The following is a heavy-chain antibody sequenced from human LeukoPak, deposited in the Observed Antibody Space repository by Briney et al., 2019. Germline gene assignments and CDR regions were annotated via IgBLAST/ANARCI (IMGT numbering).Heavy chain of an antibody. CDR1: GFTFSSYG. Sequence: GRSLRLSCAASGFTFSSYGMHWVRQAPGKRLEEVAVIWYDGSNKYYADSVKGRFTISRDNSKNTLYLQMNSLRAEDTAVYYCAREAYGSGSPYFDYWGQEPWSPSPQ. CDR3: AREAYGSGSPYFDY. V-gene: IGHV3-33*01. CDR2: IWYDGSNK. D-gene: IGHD3-10*01. J-gene: IGHJ4*01.